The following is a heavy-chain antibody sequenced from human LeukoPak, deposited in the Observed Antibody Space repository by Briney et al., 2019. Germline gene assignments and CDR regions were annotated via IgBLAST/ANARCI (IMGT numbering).Heavy chain of an antibody. J-gene: IGHJ5*02. Sequence: GGSLRLSCAASGFTFSDYYMSWIRQAPGKGLEWVSYISSSGSTTYYADSVKGRFTISRDNAKNSLYLQMNSLRAEDTAVYYWARDYYGSGSYPWFDPWGQGTLVTVSS. CDR2: ISSSGSTT. CDR3: ARDYYGSGSYPWFDP. D-gene: IGHD3-10*01. CDR1: GFTFSDYY. V-gene: IGHV3-11*01.